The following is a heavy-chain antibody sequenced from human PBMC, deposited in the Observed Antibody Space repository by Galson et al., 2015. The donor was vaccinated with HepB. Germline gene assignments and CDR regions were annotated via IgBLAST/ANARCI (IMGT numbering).Heavy chain of an antibody. V-gene: IGHV1-24*01. CDR1: GYTLTELS. D-gene: IGHD3-10*01. J-gene: IGHJ4*02. Sequence: SVKVSCKVSGYTLTELSMHWVRQAPGKGLEWMGGFDPEDGETIYAQKFQGRVTMTEDTSTDTAYKEQSNLRSEDTAVYYCATDDFYGSGSLHFDYWGQGTLVTVSS. CDR2: FDPEDGET. CDR3: ATDDFYGSGSLHFDY.